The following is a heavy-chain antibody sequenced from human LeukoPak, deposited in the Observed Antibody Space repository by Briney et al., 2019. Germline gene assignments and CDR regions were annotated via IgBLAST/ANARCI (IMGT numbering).Heavy chain of an antibody. J-gene: IGHJ3*02. CDR3: AKGLGPAAIDAFDI. V-gene: IGHV3-21*01. D-gene: IGHD2-2*02. CDR1: GFTFSTYS. CDR2: ISSGSRYI. Sequence: PGGSLRLSCAASGFTFSTYSMNWVRQAPGKGLEWVSYISSGSRYIYYADSLKGRFTISRDDAENSLYLQMNNLGADDTAVYYCAKGLGPAAIDAFDIWGQGTMVTVSS.